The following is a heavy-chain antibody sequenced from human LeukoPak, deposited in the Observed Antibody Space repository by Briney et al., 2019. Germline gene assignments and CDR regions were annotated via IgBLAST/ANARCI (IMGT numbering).Heavy chain of an antibody. J-gene: IGHJ4*02. CDR3: ARASPQWLLRNYFDY. D-gene: IGHD3-22*01. CDR2: IIPIFGTA. Sequence: ASVKVSCKASRGAFSTYAINWVRQAPGQGLEWMGGIIPIFGTANYAQKFQGRVTITADESTSTAYMELSSLRSEDTAVYYCARASPQWLLRNYFDYWGQGTLVTVSS. V-gene: IGHV1-69*13. CDR1: RGAFSTYA.